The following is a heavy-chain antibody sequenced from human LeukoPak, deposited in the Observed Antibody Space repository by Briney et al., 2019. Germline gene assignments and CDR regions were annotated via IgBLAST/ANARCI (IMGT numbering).Heavy chain of an antibody. CDR2: INTGNGNT. CDR3: ARAVKYRSGPLTDLLPYYFDY. D-gene: IGHD6-19*01. V-gene: IGHV1-3*03. CDR1: GYTFTNYA. J-gene: IGHJ4*02. Sequence: ASVKVSCKASGYTFTNYAMHWVRQAPGQRLEGMGWINTGNGNTKYSQEFQGRVTFTRDTSANTAYMELSSLRSEDMAVYYCARAVKYRSGPLTDLLPYYFDYWGQGTLVTVSS.